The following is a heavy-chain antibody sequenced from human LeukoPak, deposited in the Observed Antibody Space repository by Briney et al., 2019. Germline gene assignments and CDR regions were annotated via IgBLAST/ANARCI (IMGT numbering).Heavy chain of an antibody. CDR3: AKSGIEAAGSLVYFDY. Sequence: GGSLALSCAASGFTFSSYGMHWVRQAPGKGLEWVAIISYDGSNKYYTDSVKGRFTISRDNSKNTLYLQMNSLRAEDTAVYYCAKSGIEAAGSLVYFDYWGQGTLVTASS. J-gene: IGHJ4*02. V-gene: IGHV3-30*18. CDR1: GFTFSSYG. CDR2: ISYDGSNK. D-gene: IGHD6-13*01.